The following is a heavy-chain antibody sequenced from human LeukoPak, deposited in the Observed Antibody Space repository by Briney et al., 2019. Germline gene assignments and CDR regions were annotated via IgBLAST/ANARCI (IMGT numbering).Heavy chain of an antibody. Sequence: GASVKVSCKASGYTFTSYYMHWVRQAPGQGLEWMGIINPSGGSTSYAQKFQGRVTMTRDMSTSTVYMELSSLRSEDTAVYYCARDQGSVSGYSYYYYMDVWGKGTTVTVSS. J-gene: IGHJ6*03. CDR3: ARDQGSVSGYSYYYYMDV. CDR2: INPSGGST. CDR1: GYTFTSYY. V-gene: IGHV1-46*01. D-gene: IGHD3-10*01.